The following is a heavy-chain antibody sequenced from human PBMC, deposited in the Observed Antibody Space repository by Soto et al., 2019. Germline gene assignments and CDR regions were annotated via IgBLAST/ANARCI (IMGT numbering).Heavy chain of an antibody. CDR1: GFTFSSYA. J-gene: IGHJ4*02. D-gene: IGHD3-3*01. V-gene: IGHV3-23*01. CDR3: AKARVFGVVISRYFDY. CDR2: ISGSGGST. Sequence: EVQLLESGGGLVQPGGSLRLSCAASGFTFSSYAMSWVRQAPGKGLEWVSAISGSGGSTYYADSVKGRFTISRDNSKNPLDLQMNRLRAEDTAVQYCAKARVFGVVISRYFDYWGQGTLVTVSS.